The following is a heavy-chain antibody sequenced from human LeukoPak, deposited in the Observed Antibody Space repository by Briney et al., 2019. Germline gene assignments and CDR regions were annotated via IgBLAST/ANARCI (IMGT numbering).Heavy chain of an antibody. CDR1: GFTFISSG. CDR2: IRYDGTSK. D-gene: IGHD1-26*01. CDR3: AKETRGSYSDY. V-gene: IGHV3-30*02. J-gene: IGHJ4*02. Sequence: GGSLRLSCAASGFTFISSGMHWVRQAPGKGRKWVAFIRYDGTSKYYADSVKGRFTISRDNSKNTVYLQMNSLRAEDTAVYYCAKETRGSYSDYWGQGTLVTVSS.